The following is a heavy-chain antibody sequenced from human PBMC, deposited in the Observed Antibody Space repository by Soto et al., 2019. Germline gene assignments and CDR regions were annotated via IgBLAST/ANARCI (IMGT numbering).Heavy chain of an antibody. Sequence: QVQLVQSGAEVKKPGASVRVSCKAFDYTFTNFGISWVRQAPGRGLEWMGWISGYNGDTTYAQKFQGRVTMTTDTFTPTSYLEVMRLPFDDTAVYYCAVDPPLLWFRELKKGVVYWGQGTLVTVSS. CDR2: ISGYNGDT. CDR1: DYTFTNFG. D-gene: IGHD3-10*01. CDR3: AVDPPLLWFRELKKGVVY. J-gene: IGHJ4*02. V-gene: IGHV1-18*01.